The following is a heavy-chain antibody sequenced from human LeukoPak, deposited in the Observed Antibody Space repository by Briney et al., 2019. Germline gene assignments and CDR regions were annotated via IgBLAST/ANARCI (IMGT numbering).Heavy chain of an antibody. V-gene: IGHV7-4-1*02. J-gene: IGHJ3*02. Sequence: ASVKVSCKASGYTFTTYIMNWVRQAPGQGLELMGWINTNTGIPTYAQGFAGRFVFSLDTSVTTAYLQITSLKAEDTAVYYCARDLVPAGFDIWGQGTMVTVSS. D-gene: IGHD6-6*01. CDR2: INTNTGIP. CDR3: ARDLVPAGFDI. CDR1: GYTFTTYI.